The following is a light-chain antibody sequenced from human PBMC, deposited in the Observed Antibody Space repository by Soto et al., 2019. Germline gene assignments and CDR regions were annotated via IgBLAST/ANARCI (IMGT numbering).Light chain of an antibody. CDR3: GTWDSSLSAAV. V-gene: IGLV1-51*01. Sequence: QSVLTQPPSVSAAPGQKVTISCSESSSNIRNNYVSWYQQLPGTAPKLLIYDNNKRPSGIPDRFSGSKSGTSATLGITGLQTGDEADYYCGTWDSSLSAAVFGGGTKLTVL. CDR1: SSNIRNNY. J-gene: IGLJ3*02. CDR2: DNN.